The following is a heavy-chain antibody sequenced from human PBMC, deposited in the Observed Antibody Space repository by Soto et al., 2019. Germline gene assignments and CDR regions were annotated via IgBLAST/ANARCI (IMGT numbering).Heavy chain of an antibody. Sequence: GGSLRLSCAASGFTFSDYYMSWIPQAPGKGLEWVSYISSSGSTIYYADSVKGRFTISRDNAKNSLYLQMNSLRAEDTAVYYCARELGITGTTIDGGAFDIWGQGTMVTVSS. D-gene: IGHD1-20*01. CDR1: GFTFSDYY. V-gene: IGHV3-11*01. J-gene: IGHJ3*02. CDR2: ISSSGSTI. CDR3: ARELGITGTTIDGGAFDI.